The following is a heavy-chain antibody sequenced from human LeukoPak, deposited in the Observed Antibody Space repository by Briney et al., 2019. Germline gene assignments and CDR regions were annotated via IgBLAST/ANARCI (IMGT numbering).Heavy chain of an antibody. D-gene: IGHD5-12*01. V-gene: IGHV1-18*01. Sequence: GASVTVSCKASGYTFTSYGFTWVRQAPGQGLEWMGWISAYSGKTNSAQKLQGRVTFTTDTSTSTAYMELRSLRFDDTAVYYCVRLTAYSGYVLMGFEYWGQGTLVTVSS. CDR2: ISAYSGKT. CDR1: GYTFTSYG. CDR3: VRLTAYSGYVLMGFEY. J-gene: IGHJ4*02.